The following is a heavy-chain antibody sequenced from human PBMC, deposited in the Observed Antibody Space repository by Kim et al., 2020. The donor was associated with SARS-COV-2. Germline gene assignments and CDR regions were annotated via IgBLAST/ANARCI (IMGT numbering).Heavy chain of an antibody. CDR1: GFSVSTYW. Sequence: GGSLRLSCVASGFSVSTYWMYWVRQAPGKGLVWVSGISRDGSSTNDADFVKGRFTISRDNANNTQYQQMNRLRAEETAVYYCARPSRTTCPCYYMDVWGKGDTGSVS. CDR3: ARPSRTTCPCYYMDV. CDR2: ISRDGSST. D-gene: IGHD1-1*01. V-gene: IGHV3-74*01. J-gene: IGHJ6*03.